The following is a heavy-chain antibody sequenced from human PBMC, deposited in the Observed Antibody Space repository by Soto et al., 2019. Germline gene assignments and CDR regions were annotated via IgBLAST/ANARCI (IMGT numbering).Heavy chain of an antibody. CDR2: IDYSGSI. D-gene: IGHD3-9*01. CDR1: GGSISDYY. V-gene: IGHV4-59*01. CDR3: ARSTAFDWFAY. Sequence: SETLSLTCIVSGGSISDYYWNWIRQPPGKGLEWSGYIDYSGSINYNPSLKSRVTISVDTSKNQFSLQLSSVTAADMAVYYCARSTAFDWFAYWGQGTLVTVSS. J-gene: IGHJ4*02.